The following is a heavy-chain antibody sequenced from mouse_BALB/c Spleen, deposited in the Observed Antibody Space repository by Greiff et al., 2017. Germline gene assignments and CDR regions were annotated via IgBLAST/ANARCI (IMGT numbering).Heavy chain of an antibody. V-gene: IGHV1-18*01. CDR2: INPNNGGT. Sequence: EVQLQESGPELVKPGASVKIPCKASGYTFTDYNMDWVKQSHGKSLEWIGDINPNNGGTNYNQKFKGKATLTVNKSSSTAYMELRSLTSEDTAVYYCARKEDYYDYDGFAYWGQGTLVTVSA. CDR1: GYTFTDYN. D-gene: IGHD2-4*01. CDR3: ARKEDYYDYDGFAY. J-gene: IGHJ3*01.